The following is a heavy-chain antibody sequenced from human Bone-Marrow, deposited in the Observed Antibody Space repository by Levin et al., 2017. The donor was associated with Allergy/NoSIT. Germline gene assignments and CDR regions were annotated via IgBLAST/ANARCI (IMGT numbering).Heavy chain of an antibody. CDR1: GYSFTSHF. Sequence: GASVKVSCKASGYSFTSHFLHWVRQAPGQGLEWMAIINPMGGSTNYAQKFQGRVTMTSDTSTSTVYMELSSLRSADTAVYYCARDLSGGLPDAFDIWGQGTIVSVSS. CDR3: ARDLSGGLPDAFDI. CDR2: INPMGGST. D-gene: IGHD3-16*01. V-gene: IGHV1-46*01. J-gene: IGHJ3*02.